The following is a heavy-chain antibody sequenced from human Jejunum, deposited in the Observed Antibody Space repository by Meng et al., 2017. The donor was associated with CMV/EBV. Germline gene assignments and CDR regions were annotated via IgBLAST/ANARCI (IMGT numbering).Heavy chain of an antibody. J-gene: IGHJ4*02. V-gene: IGHV3-21*01. Sequence: CAASGFAFSSYAMTWVRQAPGKGLEWVSTIGATSTLIYYADSVKGRFTISRDNAQNSLYLQMSSLRAEDTALYYCTRDLVAATAPNNWGQGTLVTVSS. D-gene: IGHD1-26*01. CDR3: TRDLVAATAPNN. CDR1: GFAFSSYA. CDR2: IGATSTLI.